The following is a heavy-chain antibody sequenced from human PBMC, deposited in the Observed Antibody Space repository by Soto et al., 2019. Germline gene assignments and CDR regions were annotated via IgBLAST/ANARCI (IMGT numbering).Heavy chain of an antibody. Sequence: GGSLRLSCAASGFTVNNNYMSWVRQAPGKGLEWVWVIYSGDSTYYADSVKGRFTISRNNSKNTLNLQINSLRAEDTAVYYCARDYYGSGSYYYFYYMDVWGKGTTVTVSS. CDR1: GFTVNNNY. J-gene: IGHJ6*03. CDR3: ARDYYGSGSYYYFYYMDV. D-gene: IGHD3-10*01. V-gene: IGHV3-66*01. CDR2: IYSGDST.